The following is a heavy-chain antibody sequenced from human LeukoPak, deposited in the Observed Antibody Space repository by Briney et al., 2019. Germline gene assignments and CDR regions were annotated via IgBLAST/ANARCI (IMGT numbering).Heavy chain of an antibody. CDR1: GYTFTGHF. CDR2: INPNSGGT. CDR3: ATLSGSYVSSDY. D-gene: IGHD1-26*01. Sequence: ASVKVSCRASGYTFTGHFMHWIRQAPGQGLGWMGRINPNSGGTNYAQKFQGRVTMTRDTSISTAYMELSRLRSDDTAVYYCATLSGSYVSSDYWGQGTLVTVSS. V-gene: IGHV1-2*06. J-gene: IGHJ4*02.